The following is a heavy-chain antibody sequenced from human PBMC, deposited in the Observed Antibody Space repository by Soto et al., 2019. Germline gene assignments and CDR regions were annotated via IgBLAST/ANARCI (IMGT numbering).Heavy chain of an antibody. J-gene: IGHJ4*02. Sequence: VRLQESGPGLVEPSETLSLTCSVSGDSINNYYWSWIRQPAGKGLEWIWRIYSSGSANYNPSLKTRGTMSVDTSKNQVFLSVTSVTAADTAVYFCARGGTRSADLPTYWGQGIQVIVSS. CDR2: IYSSGSA. CDR3: ARGGTRSADLPTY. D-gene: IGHD1-1*01. V-gene: IGHV4-4*07. CDR1: GDSINNYY.